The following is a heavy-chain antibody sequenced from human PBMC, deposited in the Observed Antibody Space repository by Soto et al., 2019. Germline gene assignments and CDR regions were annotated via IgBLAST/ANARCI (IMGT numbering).Heavy chain of an antibody. Sequence: GGSLRLSCAASGFTFIIDAVTWVRQAPGKGLEWVSTISGSGGGTYYADSVKGRFTISRDNSKNTLYLQMNSLRAEDTAVYYCAKDQGSSWYEIYWWGQGTLVTVS. CDR2: ISGSGGGT. V-gene: IGHV3-23*01. J-gene: IGHJ4*02. CDR3: AKDQGSSWYEIYW. CDR1: GFTFIIDA. D-gene: IGHD6-13*01.